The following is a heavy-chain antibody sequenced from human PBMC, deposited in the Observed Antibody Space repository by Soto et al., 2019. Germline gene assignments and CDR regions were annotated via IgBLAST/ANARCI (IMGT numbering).Heavy chain of an antibody. V-gene: IGHV1-18*01. Sequence: GASVKVSCKASGGTFSSYTISWVRQAPGQGLEWMGRISAIIGKTNYAQKLQGRVTMTTDTSTSTAYMELRSLRSDDTAVYYCASSPLAGWLLDWGQGTLVTVSS. CDR2: ISAIIGKT. J-gene: IGHJ4*02. CDR3: ASSPLAGWLLD. D-gene: IGHD6-19*01. CDR1: GGTFSSYT.